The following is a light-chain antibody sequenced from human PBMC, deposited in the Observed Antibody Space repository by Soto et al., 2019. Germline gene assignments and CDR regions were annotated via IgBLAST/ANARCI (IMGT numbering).Light chain of an antibody. CDR1: ESITTN. J-gene: IGKJ1*01. CDR2: GTA. Sequence: IGLAQSPATLSLAPGERVALSCRASESITTNLAWYQQKSGQAPKLLIYGTATRPSGIPARFSGSGSGTDYTLTISRLQPEDFAAYYCQQNYNTPWTFGQGTKVDIK. CDR3: QQNYNTPWT. V-gene: IGKV3-15*01.